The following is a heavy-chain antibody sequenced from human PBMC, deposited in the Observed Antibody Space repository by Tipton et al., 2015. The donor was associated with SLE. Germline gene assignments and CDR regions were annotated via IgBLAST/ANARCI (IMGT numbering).Heavy chain of an antibody. V-gene: IGHV3-33*06. D-gene: IGHD4-17*01. Sequence: SGFTFSTYGMHWVRQAPGKGLEWVAVIWYDGSKKEYGDSVKGRFTISRDNSKNTVDLQMNSLRAEDTAVYYCAKNFYANHYGELFDYWGQGQRSPSLQ. CDR3: AKNFYANHYGELFDY. CDR1: GFTFSTYG. CDR2: IWYDGSKK. J-gene: IGHJ3*01.